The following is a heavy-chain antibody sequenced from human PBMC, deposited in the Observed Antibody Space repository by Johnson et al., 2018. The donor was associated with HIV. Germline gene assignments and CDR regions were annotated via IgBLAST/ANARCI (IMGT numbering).Heavy chain of an antibody. CDR2: IWYDGSNK. Sequence: VQLVESGGGVVQPGRSLRLSCAASGFTFSSYGIHWVRQAPGKGLEWVAVIWYDGSNKYYADSVKGRFTISRDNSKNTLYLQMNSLRAEDTALYYCAKDLMYNWNDVGAFDIWGQGTMVTVSS. D-gene: IGHD1-1*01. V-gene: IGHV3-33*06. CDR3: AKDLMYNWNDVGAFDI. CDR1: GFTFSSYG. J-gene: IGHJ3*02.